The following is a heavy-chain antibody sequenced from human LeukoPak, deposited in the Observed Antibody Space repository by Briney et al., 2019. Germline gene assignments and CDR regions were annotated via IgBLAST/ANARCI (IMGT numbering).Heavy chain of an antibody. CDR1: GYTFTSYG. V-gene: IGHV1-18*01. CDR2: ISAYNGNT. D-gene: IGHD5-12*01. Sequence: ASVKVSSKASGYTFTSYGISWVRQAPGQGLEWMGWISAYNGNTNYAQKLQGRVTMTTDTSTSTAYMELRSLRSDDTAVYYCARVALVYSGYEGYDYWGQGTLVTVSS. CDR3: ARVALVYSGYEGYDY. J-gene: IGHJ4*02.